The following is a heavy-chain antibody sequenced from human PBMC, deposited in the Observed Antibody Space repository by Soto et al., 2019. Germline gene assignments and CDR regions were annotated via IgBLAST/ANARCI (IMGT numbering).Heavy chain of an antibody. J-gene: IGHJ4*02. D-gene: IGHD6-6*01. CDR1: GFTFSDHY. V-gene: IGHV3-11*01. CDR3: ARGGGSSPFDY. Sequence: PGGSLRLSCAASGFTFSDHYMAWFRQTPERGLEWLAYISHRSLTIYHARSVKDRFTISRDDATDSIYLQMNNLRVEDTAVYFCARGGGSSPFDYWGQGTLVTVSS. CDR2: ISHRSLTI.